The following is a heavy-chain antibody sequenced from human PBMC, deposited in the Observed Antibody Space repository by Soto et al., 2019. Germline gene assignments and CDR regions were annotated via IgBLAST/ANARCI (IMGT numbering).Heavy chain of an antibody. CDR3: ARSYDFWSGYFGTSWFDP. D-gene: IGHD3-3*01. Sequence: LSLTCTVSGGSISSYYWSWIRQPPGKGLAWIGSIYYSGSTKYNPSLKSRVTISVDTSKNQFSLKLGSVTAADTAVYYCARSYDFWSGYFGTSWFDPWGQGSLVTVAS. J-gene: IGHJ5*02. CDR1: GGSISSYY. CDR2: IYYSGST. V-gene: IGHV4-59*01.